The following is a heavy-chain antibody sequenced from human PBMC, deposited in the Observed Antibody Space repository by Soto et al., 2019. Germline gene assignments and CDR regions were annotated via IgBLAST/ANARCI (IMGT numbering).Heavy chain of an antibody. V-gene: IGHV3-23*01. CDR3: AKAYFVWSSEQPYYFDY. CDR2: ISGSGGRS. CDR1: GFTFSNYA. J-gene: IGHJ4*02. Sequence: EVQMLDSGGGLVQPGGSLRLSCAASGFTFSNYAMTWVRQGPGQGLEWVSGISGSGGRSYYADSVKGRFTISRDNSKSTLYLQMNSLRAEVTAVYYCAKAYFVWSSEQPYYFDYWGQGTLVTVSS. D-gene: IGHD6-13*01.